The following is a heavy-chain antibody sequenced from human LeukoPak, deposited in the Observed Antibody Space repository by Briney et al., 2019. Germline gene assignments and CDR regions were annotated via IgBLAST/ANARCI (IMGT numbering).Heavy chain of an antibody. CDR3: VKDPRDTYGTNWFVS. V-gene: IGHV3-23*01. CDR1: GFSFGNYA. Sequence: PGGSLRLSCVASGFSFGNYAMSWVRQAPGEGRQWVSQISGTGGATWYAGFARDRFTISRDNSKKTLYLQMSGLRVEDTAMYYCVKDPRDTYGTNWFVSWGQGTLLIVSS. D-gene: IGHD2-21*01. J-gene: IGHJ5*01. CDR2: ISGTGGAT.